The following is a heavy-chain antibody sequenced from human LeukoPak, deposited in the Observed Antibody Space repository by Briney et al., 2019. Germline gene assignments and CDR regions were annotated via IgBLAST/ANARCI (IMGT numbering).Heavy chain of an antibody. CDR1: GFTFSGYW. CDR2: ISSDGSST. V-gene: IGHV3-74*01. D-gene: IGHD3-16*01. J-gene: IGHJ4*02. CDR3: ARDLGGGTDY. Sequence: GGSLRLSCAASGFTFSGYWMHWVRQAPGKGLVWVSHISSDGSSTSYADSVKGRFTISRDNAKDTLYLQMNSLRAEDTAVYYCARDLGGGTDYWGQGTLVTVSS.